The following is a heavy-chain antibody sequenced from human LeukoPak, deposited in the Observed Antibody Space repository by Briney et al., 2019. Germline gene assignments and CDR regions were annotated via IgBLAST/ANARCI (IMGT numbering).Heavy chain of an antibody. J-gene: IGHJ4*02. CDR1: GGSISSGGYS. D-gene: IGHD6-19*01. CDR3: ARVRFPVAGVFYFDY. CDR2: IYHSGST. V-gene: IGHV4-30-2*01. Sequence: SETLSLTCAVSGGSISSGGYSWSWIRQPPGKGLEWIGYIYHSGSTYYNPSLKSRVTISVDRSKNQFSLKLSSVTAADTAVYYCARVRFPVAGVFYFDYWGQGTLVTVSS.